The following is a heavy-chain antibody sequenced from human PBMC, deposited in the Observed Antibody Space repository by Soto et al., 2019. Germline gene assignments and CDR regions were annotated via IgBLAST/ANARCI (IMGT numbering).Heavy chain of an antibody. Sequence: SETLSLTCTVSGGSISSSSYYWGWIRQPPGKGLEWIGSIYYSGSTYYNPSLKSRVTISVDTSKNQFSLKLSSVTAADTAVYYCARRGNWNEILAPYNWFDPWGQGTLVTVSS. V-gene: IGHV4-39*01. CDR2: IYYSGST. CDR1: GGSISSSSYY. D-gene: IGHD1-20*01. CDR3: ARRGNWNEILAPYNWFDP. J-gene: IGHJ5*02.